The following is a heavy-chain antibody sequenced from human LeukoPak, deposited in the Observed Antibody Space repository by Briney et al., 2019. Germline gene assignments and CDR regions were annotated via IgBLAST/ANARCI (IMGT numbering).Heavy chain of an antibody. V-gene: IGHV4-4*07. CDR3: AGSPQRLVLGYFDY. CDR1: GGSISSYY. D-gene: IGHD6-19*01. CDR2: IYTSGST. Sequence: SESLSLTCTVSGGSISSYYWSWIRQPAGKGLEWIGRIYTSGSTNYNPSLKSRVTMSVDTSKNQFSLKLSSVTAADTAVYYCAGSPQRLVLGYFDYWGQGTLVTVSS. J-gene: IGHJ4*02.